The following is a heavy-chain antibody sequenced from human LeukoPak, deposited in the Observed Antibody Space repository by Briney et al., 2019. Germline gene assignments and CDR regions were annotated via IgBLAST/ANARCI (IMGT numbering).Heavy chain of an antibody. CDR3: ARGLYYYVSGSYSFDY. J-gene: IGHJ4*02. D-gene: IGHD3-10*01. CDR1: GDTFSSYA. Sequence: ASVKVSCKASGDTFSSYALSWVRQAPGQGLDWMGGIIPIFGTTNYAQQFQGRVTITADESTSTAYMELSSLRSEDTAVYYCARGLYYYVSGSYSFDYWGQGTLVTVSS. CDR2: IIPIFGTT. V-gene: IGHV1-69*13.